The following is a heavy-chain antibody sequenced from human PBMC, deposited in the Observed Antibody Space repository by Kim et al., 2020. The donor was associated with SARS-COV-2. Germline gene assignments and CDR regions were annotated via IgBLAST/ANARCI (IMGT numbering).Heavy chain of an antibody. CDR2: T. D-gene: IGHD1-26*01. J-gene: IGHJ4*02. V-gene: IGHV4-39*01. CDR3: ARHDLSGRIDY. Sequence: TYCNPSLKSRVTISVDTSKDKFSLKLSSVTAADTAVYCCARHDLSGRIDYWGQGTLVTVSS.